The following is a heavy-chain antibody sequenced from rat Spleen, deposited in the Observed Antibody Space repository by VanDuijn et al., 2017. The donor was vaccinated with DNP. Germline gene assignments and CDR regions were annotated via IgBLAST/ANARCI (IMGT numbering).Heavy chain of an antibody. CDR1: GLTFSDHN. D-gene: IGHD3-1*01. CDR2: ISFDGSST. Sequence: EVQLVESGGGLVQPGRSLKLSCAVSGLTFSDHNMAWVRQTPKKGLEWVAAISFDGSSTYYRDSVKGRFTISRDNAKSTLYLQLNSLRSEDTATYYCARWPLAYWGQGTLVTVSS. CDR3: ARWPLAY. J-gene: IGHJ3*01. V-gene: IGHV5-7*01.